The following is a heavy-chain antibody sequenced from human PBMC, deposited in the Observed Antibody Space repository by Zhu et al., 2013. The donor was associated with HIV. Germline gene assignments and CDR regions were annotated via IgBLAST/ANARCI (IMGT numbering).Heavy chain of an antibody. CDR2: INHSGST. CDR3: ARPIEMATIQISRAFDI. V-gene: IGHV4-34*01. D-gene: IGHD5-12*01. J-gene: IGHJ3*02. Sequence: QVQLQQWGAGLLKPSETLSLTCAVYGGSFSGYYWSWIRQPPGKGLEWIGEINHSGSTNYNPSLKSRVTISVDTSKNQFSLKLSSVTAADTAVYYCARPIEMATIQISRAFDIWGQGTMVTVSS. CDR1: GGSFSGYY.